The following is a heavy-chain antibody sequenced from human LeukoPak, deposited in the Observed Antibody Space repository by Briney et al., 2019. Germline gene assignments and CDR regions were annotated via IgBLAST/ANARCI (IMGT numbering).Heavy chain of an antibody. J-gene: IGHJ4*02. CDR2: IYYSGST. CDR3: ARDPGSGEVFDY. D-gene: IGHD7-27*01. CDR1: GGSISSYY. V-gene: IGHV4-59*01. Sequence: PSETLSLTCTVSGGSISSYYWSWIRQPPGKGLEWIGYIYYSGSTNYNPSLKSRVTISVDTSKNQFSLKLSSVTAADTAVYYCARDPGSGEVFDYWGQGTLVTVSS.